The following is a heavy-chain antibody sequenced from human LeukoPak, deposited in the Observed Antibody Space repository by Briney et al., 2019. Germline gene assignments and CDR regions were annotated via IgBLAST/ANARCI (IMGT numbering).Heavy chain of an antibody. CDR2: IRSKAYGGTT. CDR3: TRRGGIAAADY. CDR1: GFTFCDYA. J-gene: IGHJ4*02. Sequence: GGSLRLSCTASGFTFCDYAMSWFRQAPGKGLEWVGFIRSKAYGGTTEYAASVKGRFTISGDDSKSIAYLQMNSLKTEDTAVYYCTRRGGIAAADYWGQGTLVTVSS. V-gene: IGHV3-49*03. D-gene: IGHD6-13*01.